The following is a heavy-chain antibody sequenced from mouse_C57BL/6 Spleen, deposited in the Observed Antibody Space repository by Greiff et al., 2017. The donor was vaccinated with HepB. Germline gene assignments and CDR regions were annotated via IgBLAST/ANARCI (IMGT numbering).Heavy chain of an antibody. CDR3: ARFAYYGSSYWYFDV. D-gene: IGHD1-1*01. V-gene: IGHV1-75*01. J-gene: IGHJ1*03. CDR1: GYTFTDYY. CDR2: IFPGSGST. Sequence: VQLQQSGPELVKPGASVKISCKASGYTFTDYYINWVKQRPGQGLEWIGWIFPGSGSTYYNEKFKGKATLTVDKSSSTAYMLLSSLTSEDSAVYFCARFAYYGSSYWYFDVWGTGTTVTVSS.